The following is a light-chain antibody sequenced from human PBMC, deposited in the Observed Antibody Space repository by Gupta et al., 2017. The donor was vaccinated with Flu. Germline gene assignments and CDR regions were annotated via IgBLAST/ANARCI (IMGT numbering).Light chain of an antibody. J-gene: IGKJ5*01. CDR2: SAS. CDR3: QQSYSSPFN. Sequence: DIQMTQSPSSLSAAVGDRVTITCRASQNIDNSLNWYQQRPGQSPAPLIYSASTLQSGVPSRFRGGGSGTEFTLTINMLRPEDFGTYHCQQSYSSPFNFGQGTRLDI. CDR1: QNIDNS. V-gene: IGKV1-39*01.